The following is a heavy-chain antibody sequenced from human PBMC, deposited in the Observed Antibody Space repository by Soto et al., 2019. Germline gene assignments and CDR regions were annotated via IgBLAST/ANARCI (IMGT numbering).Heavy chain of an antibody. V-gene: IGHV3-11*06. Sequence: QVQLVESGGGLVKPGGSLRLSCAASGFTFSDYYMSWIRQAPGKGLEWVSYISSRSSYTNYADYVKGRFTISRDNAKNSLYRQMNSLRAEDTAVYYCARVLSRSWYMVSYFDYWGQGTLVTVSS. D-gene: IGHD6-13*01. CDR3: ARVLSRSWYMVSYFDY. CDR1: GFTFSDYY. CDR2: ISSRSSYT. J-gene: IGHJ4*02.